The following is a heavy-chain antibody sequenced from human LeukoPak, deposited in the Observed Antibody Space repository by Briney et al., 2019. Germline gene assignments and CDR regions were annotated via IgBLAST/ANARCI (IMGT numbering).Heavy chain of an antibody. V-gene: IGHV3-7*01. CDR3: ARDIKDYSSGWCLFDY. CDR1: GFTFSSYW. Sequence: GGSLRLSCAAPGFTFSSYWMSWVRQATGKGLEWVANIKQDGSEKYYVDSVKGRFTISRDNAKNSLYLQMNSLRAEDTAVYYCARDIKDYSSGWCLFDYWGQGTLVTVSS. D-gene: IGHD6-19*01. CDR2: IKQDGSEK. J-gene: IGHJ4*02.